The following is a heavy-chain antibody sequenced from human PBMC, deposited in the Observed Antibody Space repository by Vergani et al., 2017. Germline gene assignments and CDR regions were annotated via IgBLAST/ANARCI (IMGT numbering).Heavy chain of an antibody. CDR2: INHSGST. Sequence: QVQLQQWGAGLLKPSETLSLTCAVYGGSFSGYYWSWIRQPPGKGLEWIGEINHSGSTNYNPSLKSRVTISVDTSKNQFSLKLSSVTAADTAVYYCAKEGTTVTTRELRHGMDVWGQGTTVTVSS. CDR1: GGSFSGYY. CDR3: AKEGTTVTTRELRHGMDV. D-gene: IGHD4-17*01. J-gene: IGHJ6*02. V-gene: IGHV4-34*01.